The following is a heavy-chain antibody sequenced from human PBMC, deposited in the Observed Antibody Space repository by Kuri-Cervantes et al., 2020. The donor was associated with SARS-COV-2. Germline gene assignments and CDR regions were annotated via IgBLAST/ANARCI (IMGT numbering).Heavy chain of an antibody. Sequence: GESLKISCAASGFTFSSYAMSWVRQAPGKGLEWVSAISGSGGSTHYADSVKGRFTISRDNSKNTLYLQMNSLRAEDTAVYYCAKDGGLGITIFGVVGYYFDYWGQGTLVTVSS. J-gene: IGHJ4*02. V-gene: IGHV3-23*01. CDR3: AKDGGLGITIFGVVGYYFDY. CDR1: GFTFSSYA. CDR2: ISGSGGST. D-gene: IGHD3-3*01.